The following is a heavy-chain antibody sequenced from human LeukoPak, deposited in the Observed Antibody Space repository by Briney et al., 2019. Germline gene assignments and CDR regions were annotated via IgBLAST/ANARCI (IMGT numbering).Heavy chain of an antibody. CDR2: ISGSGGST. Sequence: PGGSLRLSCAGSGFTFSSYWVHWVRQAPGKGLEWVSAISGSGGSTYYADSVKGRFTISRDNSKNTLYLQMNSLRAEDTAVYYCAKGFYCSSSTCLDYWGQGTLVTVSS. J-gene: IGHJ4*02. D-gene: IGHD2-2*01. V-gene: IGHV3-23*01. CDR1: GFTFSSYW. CDR3: AKGFYCSSSTCLDY.